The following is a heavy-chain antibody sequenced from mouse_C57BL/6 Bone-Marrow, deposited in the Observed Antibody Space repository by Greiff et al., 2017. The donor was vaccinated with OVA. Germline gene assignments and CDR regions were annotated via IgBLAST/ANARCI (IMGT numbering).Heavy chain of an antibody. D-gene: IGHD2-5*01. CDR3: ANSNYVAWFAY. Sequence: EVMLVESGPELVKPGASVKMSCKASGYTFTDYNMHWVKQSHGKSLEWIGYINPNNGGTSYNQKFKGKATLTVNKSSSTAYMELRSLTSEDSAVYYCANSNYVAWFAYWGQGTLVTVSA. J-gene: IGHJ3*01. CDR1: GYTFTDYN. CDR2: INPNNGGT. V-gene: IGHV1-22*01.